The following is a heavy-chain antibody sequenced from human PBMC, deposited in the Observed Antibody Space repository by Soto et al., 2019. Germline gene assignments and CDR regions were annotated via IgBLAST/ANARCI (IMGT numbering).Heavy chain of an antibody. V-gene: IGHV4-34*01. CDR1: GGSFSGYY. Sequence: KPSETLSLTCAVYGGSFSGYYWSWIRQPPGKGLEWIGEINHSGSTNYNPSLKSRVTISVGTSKNQFSLKLSSVTAADAAVYYCARHRRGVVVVAGYYYYYYGMDVWGQGTTVTVSS. CDR2: INHSGST. CDR3: ARHRRGVVVVAGYYYYYYGMDV. D-gene: IGHD2-15*01. J-gene: IGHJ6*02.